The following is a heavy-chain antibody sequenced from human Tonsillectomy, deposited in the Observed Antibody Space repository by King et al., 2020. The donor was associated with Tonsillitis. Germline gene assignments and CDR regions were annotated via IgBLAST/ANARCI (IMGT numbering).Heavy chain of an antibody. CDR3: ARRLHYYDGTGSYDLNMDV. V-gene: IGHV3-21*01. J-gene: IGHJ6*03. CDR1: GFTFSSYS. D-gene: IGHD3-22*01. CDR2: ISSRGSDI. Sequence: DVQLVESGGGLVEPGGSLRLSCVASGFTFSSYSMNWVRQAPGKGLDWVSVISSRGSDIYYADSVKGRFTISRDNAKNSLYLQMNSLRAEDTAVYYCARRLHYYDGTGSYDLNMDVWGKGTTVTVSS.